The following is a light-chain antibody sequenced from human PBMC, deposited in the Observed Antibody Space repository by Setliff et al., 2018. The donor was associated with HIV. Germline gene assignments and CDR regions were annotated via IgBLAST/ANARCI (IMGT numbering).Light chain of an antibody. J-gene: IGLJ2*01. CDR3: QSYDSTLNGARI. CDR2: GNS. V-gene: IGLV1-40*01. CDR1: SSTIGAGYD. Sequence: QSVLTQPPSVSGAPGQRITISCTGSSSTIGAGYDVHWYQQLPQTAPKLLIYGNSNRPSGVPDRFSGSKSGTSASLAITGLQAEDEAQYYCQSYDSTLNGARIFGGGTKVTVL.